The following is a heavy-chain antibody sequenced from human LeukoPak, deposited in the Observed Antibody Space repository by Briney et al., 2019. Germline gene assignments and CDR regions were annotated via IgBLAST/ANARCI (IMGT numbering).Heavy chain of an antibody. CDR1: GGTFSSYA. CDR3: ASSYSYGFSHFDY. Sequence: SVKVSCKASGGTFSSYAISWVRQAPGQGLEWMGRIIPILGIANYAQKFQGRVTITADKSTSTAYMELRSLRSDDTAVYYCASSYSYGFSHFDYWGQGTLVTVSS. J-gene: IGHJ4*02. V-gene: IGHV1-69*04. CDR2: IIPILGIA. D-gene: IGHD5-18*01.